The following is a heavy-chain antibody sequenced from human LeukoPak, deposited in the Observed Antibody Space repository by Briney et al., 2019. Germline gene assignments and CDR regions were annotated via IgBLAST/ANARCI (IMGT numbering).Heavy chain of an antibody. Sequence: PETLSLTCAVYGGSFSGYYWSWIRQPPGKGLEWIGEINHSGSTNYNPSLKSRVTISVDTSKNQFSLKLSSVTAADTAVYYCARQQGIAVAGIYWGQGTLVTVSS. CDR1: GGSFSGYY. CDR2: INHSGST. J-gene: IGHJ4*02. CDR3: ARQQGIAVAGIY. V-gene: IGHV4-34*01. D-gene: IGHD6-19*01.